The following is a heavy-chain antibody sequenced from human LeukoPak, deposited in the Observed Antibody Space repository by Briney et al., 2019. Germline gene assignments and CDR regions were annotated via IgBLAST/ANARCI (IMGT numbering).Heavy chain of an antibody. CDR2: VSTSSGFT. CDR3: AKGSPPGD. Sequence: GSLRLSCAASGFTFSDYYMTWIRPAPGKGLEWVSCVSTSSGFTNYADSVRGRFTISRDNAKNALYLQMNPLRAEDTAVYYCAKGSPPGDWGQGTLVTVSS. J-gene: IGHJ4*02. CDR1: GFTFSDYY. V-gene: IGHV3-11*05. D-gene: IGHD3-16*01.